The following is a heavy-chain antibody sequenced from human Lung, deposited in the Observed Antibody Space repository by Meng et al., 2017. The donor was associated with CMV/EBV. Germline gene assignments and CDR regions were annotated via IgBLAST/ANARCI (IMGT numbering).Heavy chain of an antibody. CDR2: ISSRSTYI. CDR3: ATESPGFSSSFDN. J-gene: IGHJ4*02. V-gene: IGHV3-21*01. Sequence: VQLVESGGGRCKPGGSLRLSCAASGITFNTYSMNWVRQPPGKGLEWVATISSRSTYIYYADLGKGRFTISRDNVQSFLYLQMNSLSAEDTAVYYCATESPGFSSSFDNWGQGTLVTVSS. CDR1: GITFNTYS. D-gene: IGHD6-19*01.